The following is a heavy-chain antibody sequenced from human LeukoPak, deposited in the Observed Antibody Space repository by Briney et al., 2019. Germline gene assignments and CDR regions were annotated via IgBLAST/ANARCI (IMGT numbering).Heavy chain of an antibody. V-gene: IGHV4-39*01. CDR2: IYYSGST. CDR1: GGSISSSSYY. Sequence: SETLSLTCTVSGGSISSSSYYWGWIRQPPGKGLEWIGSIYYSGSTYYNPSLKSRVTISVDTSKNQFSLKLSSVTAADTAVYYCARPKPGVLRYFDWLSGDAFDIWGQGTMVTVSS. D-gene: IGHD3-9*01. CDR3: ARPKPGVLRYFDWLSGDAFDI. J-gene: IGHJ3*02.